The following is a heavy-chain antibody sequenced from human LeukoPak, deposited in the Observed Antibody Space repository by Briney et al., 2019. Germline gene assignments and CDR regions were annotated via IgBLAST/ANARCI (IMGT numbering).Heavy chain of an antibody. D-gene: IGHD4-17*01. Sequence: GGSLRLSCAASGFTFSSYWMSWVRQAPGKGLEWVANIKQDGSEKYYVDSVKGRFTISRDNAKNSLYLQMNSLRAEDTAVYYCANGYGDPYWFDPWDQGTLVTVSS. CDR3: ANGYGDPYWFDP. CDR2: IKQDGSEK. CDR1: GFTFSSYW. J-gene: IGHJ5*02. V-gene: IGHV3-7*01.